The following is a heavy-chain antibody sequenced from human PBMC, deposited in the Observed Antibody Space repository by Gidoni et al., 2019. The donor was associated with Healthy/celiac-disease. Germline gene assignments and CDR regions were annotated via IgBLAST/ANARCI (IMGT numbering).Heavy chain of an antibody. D-gene: IGHD2-21*02. Sequence: QVQLVESGGGLVKPGGSLRLSCAASGFTFSDYYISWIRQAPGKGLEWVSYISISGSSKYYADSLKGRFTTSRDNAKNSLYLQMNSLRAEDTAVYYCARSRIVVVTAETYYFDYWGQGTLVTVSS. J-gene: IGHJ4*02. CDR3: ARSRIVVVTAETYYFDY. CDR1: GFTFSDYY. V-gene: IGHV3-11*01. CDR2: ISISGSSK.